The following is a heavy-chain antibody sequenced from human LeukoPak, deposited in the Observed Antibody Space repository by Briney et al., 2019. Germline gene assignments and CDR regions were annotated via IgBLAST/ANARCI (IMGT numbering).Heavy chain of an antibody. J-gene: IGHJ4*02. V-gene: IGHV3-21*01. D-gene: IGHD3-22*01. CDR1: GFTFGSYS. Sequence: GGSLRLSCAASGFTFGSYSMNWVRQAPGKGLEWVSSISSSSSYIYYADSVKGRFTISRDNAKNSLYLQMNSLRAEDTAVYYCARLPHYYETPGDFDYWGQGTLVTVFS. CDR3: ARLPHYYETPGDFDY. CDR2: ISSSSSYI.